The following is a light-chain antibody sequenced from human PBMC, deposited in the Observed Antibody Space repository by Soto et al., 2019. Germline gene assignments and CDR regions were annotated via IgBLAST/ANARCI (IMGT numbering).Light chain of an antibody. CDR2: ANS. V-gene: IGLV1-40*01. CDR3: QSYDSSLIVTKV. CDR1: SSNIGAGYD. Sequence: QSVLTQPPSVSGAPGQRVTISCSGSSSNIGAGYDVQWYRQFPGTAPKLIIYANSDRPSGVPDRFSGSKSGTSASLAITGLQAEDEADYYFQSYDSSLIVTKVFGTGTKLTVL. J-gene: IGLJ1*01.